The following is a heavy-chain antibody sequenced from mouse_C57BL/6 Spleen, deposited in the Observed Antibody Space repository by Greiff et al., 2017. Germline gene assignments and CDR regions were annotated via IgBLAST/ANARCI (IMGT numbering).Heavy chain of an antibody. CDR2: IDPSDSYT. V-gene: IGHV1-50*01. CDR1: GYTFTSYW. J-gene: IGHJ2*01. CDR3: AREGSNRDFDY. Sequence: QVQLQQPGAELVKPGASVKLSCKASGYTFTSYWMQWVKQRPGQGLEWIGEIDPSDSYTNYNQKFKGKATLTVDTSSSTAYMQLSSLTSADSAVSYCAREGSNRDFDYWGQGTTLTVSS.